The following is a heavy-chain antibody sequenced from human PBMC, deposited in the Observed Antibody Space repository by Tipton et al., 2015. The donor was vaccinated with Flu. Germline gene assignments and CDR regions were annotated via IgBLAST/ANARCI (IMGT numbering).Heavy chain of an antibody. J-gene: IGHJ4*02. CDR2: IYTSGST. D-gene: IGHD3-3*01. CDR1: GGSISSGSYY. Sequence: TLSLTCTVSGGSISSGSYYWSWIRQPAGKGLEWIGRIYTSGSTNYNPSLKSRVTISVDTSKNQFSLKLSSVTAADTAVYYCARSKYPPQGGVVDDYWGQGTL. CDR3: ARSKYPPQGGVVDDY. V-gene: IGHV4-61*02.